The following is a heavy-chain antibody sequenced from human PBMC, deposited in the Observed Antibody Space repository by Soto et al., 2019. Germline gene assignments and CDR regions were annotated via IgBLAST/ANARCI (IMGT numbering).Heavy chain of an antibody. Sequence: SCAEGGGAVIGYGRSLIRQPPGKGLEWIGEINHSGSTTYNPSIKSRVTISVDTSKNQFSLKLSSVTAADTAVYYCARVMRDIVGEPPRLGWFDPRGQRTLLTVPS. CDR3: ARVMRDIVGEPPRLGWFDP. CDR2: INHSGST. V-gene: IGHV4-34*01. D-gene: IGHD2-2*01. J-gene: IGHJ5*02. CDR1: GGAVIGYG.